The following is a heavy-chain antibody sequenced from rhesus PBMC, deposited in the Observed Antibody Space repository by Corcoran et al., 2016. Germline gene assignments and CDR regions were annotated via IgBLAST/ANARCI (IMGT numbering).Heavy chain of an antibody. CDR1: GLTFGHYW. CDR2: INSGGGSK. CDR3: AKNRTTD. V-gene: IGHV3-28*02. D-gene: IGHD2-2*01. Sequence: EVQLVESGGGLAKPGGSLRLSCADTGLTFGHYWMYWVLHAPGKGLEYSSSINSGGGSKYYADSVKGRFTISRENAKNTLYLQMNSLRAEDTAVYYCAKNRTTDWGQGVLVTVSS. J-gene: IGHJ4*01.